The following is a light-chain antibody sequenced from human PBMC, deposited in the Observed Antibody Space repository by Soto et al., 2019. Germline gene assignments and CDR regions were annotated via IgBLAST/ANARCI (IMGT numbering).Light chain of an antibody. J-gene: IGKJ3*01. V-gene: IGKV1-33*01. CDR1: QDISNY. CDR2: DAS. CDR3: QQSFSGLGT. Sequence: DIQMTQSPSSLSASVGDRVTITCQASQDISNYLNWYQQKPGKAPKLLIYDASNLETGVPSRFSGSGSGTDFTLTISSLQREDFATYYCQQSFSGLGTFGPGTKVDMK.